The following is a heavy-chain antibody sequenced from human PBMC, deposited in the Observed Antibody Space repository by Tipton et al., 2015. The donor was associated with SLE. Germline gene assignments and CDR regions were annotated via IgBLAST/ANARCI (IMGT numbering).Heavy chain of an antibody. Sequence: AGLVKPSETLSLTCAVYGGSFSGYYWSWIRQPPGKGLEWIGEINHSGSTNYNPSLKSRVTISVDTSKNQFSLKLSSVTAADTAVYYCARAGRNVVVPAARGAFDIWGQGTMVTVST. CDR2: INHSGST. CDR3: ARAGRNVVVPAARGAFDI. CDR1: GGSFSGYY. D-gene: IGHD2-2*01. J-gene: IGHJ3*02. V-gene: IGHV4-34*01.